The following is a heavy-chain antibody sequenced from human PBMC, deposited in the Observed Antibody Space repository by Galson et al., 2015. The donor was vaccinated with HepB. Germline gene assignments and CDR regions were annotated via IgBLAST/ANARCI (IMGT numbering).Heavy chain of an antibody. CDR1: GGTFSSYA. CDR3: AVAAAGTWYYFDY. Sequence: SVKVSCKASGGTFSSYAISWVRQAPGQGLEWMGGIIPIFGTANYAQKFQGRVTITADESTSTAYMELSSLRPEDTAVYYCAVAAAGTWYYFDYWGQGTLVTVSS. V-gene: IGHV1-69*13. CDR2: IIPIFGTA. D-gene: IGHD6-13*01. J-gene: IGHJ4*02.